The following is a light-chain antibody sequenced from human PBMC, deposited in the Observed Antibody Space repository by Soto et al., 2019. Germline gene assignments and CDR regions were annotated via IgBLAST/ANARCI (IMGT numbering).Light chain of an antibody. J-gene: IGLJ2*01. Sequence: QSALTQPASVSGSPGQSITISCTGSSSDVGSYNLVSWYQHHPGKAPQLMIYEGSKRPSGVSNRFSGSKSGNTASLTISGLHTEDEADYYCCSYAGSSTLVFGGVTKLTVL. CDR2: EGS. CDR3: CSYAGSSTLV. V-gene: IGLV2-23*01. CDR1: SSDVGSYNL.